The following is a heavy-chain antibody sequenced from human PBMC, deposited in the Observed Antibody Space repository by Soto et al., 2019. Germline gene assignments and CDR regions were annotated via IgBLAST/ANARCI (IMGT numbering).Heavy chain of an antibody. J-gene: IGHJ6*01. V-gene: IGHV3-21*02. CDR2: ISSTSNNK. Sequence: EVQLVESGGGLVKPGGSLRLSCVASGVTFNTFSMHWVRQAPGKWLEWVSSISSTSNNKYYADSVTGRITISRDNPRNSLYLQMNSLRPEATAVYYCPRAWDWQLYFTRDYYDMDVWGQATTGTVSS. CDR1: GVTFNTFS. CDR3: PRAWDWQLYFTRDYYDMDV. D-gene: IGHD3-9*01.